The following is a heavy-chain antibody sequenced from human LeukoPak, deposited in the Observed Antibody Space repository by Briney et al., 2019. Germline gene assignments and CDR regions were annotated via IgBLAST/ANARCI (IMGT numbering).Heavy chain of an antibody. Sequence: GGSLRLSCAASGFTFSSYAMHWVRQAPGKGLEWVAVISYDGSNKYYADFVKGRFTISRDNSKNTLYLQMNSLRAEDTAVYYCARSDDESYSSGWYWFDPWGQGTLVTVSS. J-gene: IGHJ5*02. CDR1: GFTFSSYA. D-gene: IGHD6-19*01. CDR2: ISYDGSNK. CDR3: ARSDDESYSSGWYWFDP. V-gene: IGHV3-30-3*01.